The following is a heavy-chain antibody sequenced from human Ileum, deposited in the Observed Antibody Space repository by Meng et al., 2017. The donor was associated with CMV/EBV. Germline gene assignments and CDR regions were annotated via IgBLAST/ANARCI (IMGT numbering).Heavy chain of an antibody. CDR1: GFSFSNYD. CDR3: ARGGCSSTSCHHYYSNGMDV. D-gene: IGHD2-2*01. V-gene: IGHV3-13*01. CDR2: IETAGDT. J-gene: IGHJ6*02. Sequence: GGSLRLSCAASGFSFSNYDMQWVRQVTGKGLEWVSIIETAGDTYYAGSVKGRFTISREDAKNSLYLQMNSLRAGDTAVYYCARGGCSSTSCHHYYSNGMDVWGQGTTVTVSS.